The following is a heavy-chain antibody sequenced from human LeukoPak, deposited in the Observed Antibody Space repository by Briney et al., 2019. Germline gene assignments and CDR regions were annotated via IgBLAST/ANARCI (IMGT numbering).Heavy chain of an antibody. J-gene: IGHJ4*02. CDR3: ARHGRYSSSSEVDY. CDR2: IYTSGST. Sequence: SETLSLTCTVSGGSISSYYWSWIRQPPGKGLEWIGYIYTSGSTNYNPSLKCRVTISVDTSKNQFSLKLSSVTAADTAVYYCARHGRYSSSSEVDYWGQGTLVTVSS. CDR1: GGSISSYY. D-gene: IGHD6-6*01. V-gene: IGHV4-4*09.